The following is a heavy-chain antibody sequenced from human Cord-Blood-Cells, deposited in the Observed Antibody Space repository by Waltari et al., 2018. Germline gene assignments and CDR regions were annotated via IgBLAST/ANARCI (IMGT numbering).Heavy chain of an antibody. CDR1: GGSFSGYY. D-gene: IGHD3-3*01. CDR3: ARVLPRYYDFWSGYNWFDP. Sequence: QVQLQQWGAGLLKPSETLSLTCAVYGGSFSGYYWSWIRQRPGEGLEWIGEINHSGSTNYNPSLKSRVTISVDTSKNQFSLKLSSVTAADTAVYYCARVLPRYYDFWSGYNWFDPWGQGTLVTVSS. CDR2: INHSGST. V-gene: IGHV4-34*01. J-gene: IGHJ5*02.